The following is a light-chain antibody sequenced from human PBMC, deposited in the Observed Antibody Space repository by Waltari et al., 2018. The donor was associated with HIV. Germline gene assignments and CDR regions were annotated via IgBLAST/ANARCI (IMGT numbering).Light chain of an antibody. Sequence: QSALTQPASVSGSPGQSLTISCTGTSSDVGGYNYVSWYQQHPGKAPKRMIYEVSNRPSGVSNRFSGSKSGNTASLTISGLQAEDEADYYCSSYTSSSTGVFGGGTKLTVL. CDR3: SSYTSSSTGV. V-gene: IGLV2-14*01. J-gene: IGLJ2*01. CDR1: SSDVGGYNY. CDR2: EVS.